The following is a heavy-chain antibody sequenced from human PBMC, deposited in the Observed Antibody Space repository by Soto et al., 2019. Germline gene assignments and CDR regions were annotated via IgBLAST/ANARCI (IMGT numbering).Heavy chain of an antibody. CDR3: AKGALLEGYGVPGYYFDY. J-gene: IGHJ4*02. CDR2: ISYDGSNK. Sequence: QVQLVESGGGVVQPGRSLRLSCAASGFTFSSYGMHWVRQAPGKGLEWVAVISYDGSNKYYADSVKGRFTISRDNSKNTLYLQMNSLRAEDTAVYYCAKGALLEGYGVPGYYFDYWGQGTLVTVSS. CDR1: GFTFSSYG. V-gene: IGHV3-30*18. D-gene: IGHD5-12*01.